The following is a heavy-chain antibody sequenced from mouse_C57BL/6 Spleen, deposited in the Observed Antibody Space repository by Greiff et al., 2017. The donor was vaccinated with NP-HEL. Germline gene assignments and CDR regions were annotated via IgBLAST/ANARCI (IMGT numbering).Heavy chain of an antibody. D-gene: IGHD4-1*01. CDR1: GYTFTDYY. Sequence: EVQLQQSGPELVKPGASVKISCKASGYTFTDYYMNWVKQSHGKSLEWIGDINPNNGDTNYNQKFKGKATLTVEKSSSTAYMELRSLTSEDSAVYYCSRRGTGGFAYWGQGTLVTVSA. V-gene: IGHV1-26*01. CDR2: INPNNGDT. J-gene: IGHJ3*01. CDR3: SRRGTGGFAY.